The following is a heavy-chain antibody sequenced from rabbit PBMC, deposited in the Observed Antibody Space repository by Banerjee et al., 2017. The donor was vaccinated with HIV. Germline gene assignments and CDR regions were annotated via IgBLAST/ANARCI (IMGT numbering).Heavy chain of an antibody. J-gene: IGHJ4*01. D-gene: IGHD1-1*01. Sequence: QQQLEESGGGLVKPEGSLTLSCKASGIDFSRCGISWVRQAPGKGLEWIACINTSSGNTVYATWAKGRFTISRTSSTTVALQMTSLTAADTATYFCARASSSNSGGYWGYYFVLWGPGTLVT. V-gene: IGHV1S45*01. CDR1: GIDFSRCG. CDR2: INTSSGNT. CDR3: ARASSSNSGGYWGYYFVL.